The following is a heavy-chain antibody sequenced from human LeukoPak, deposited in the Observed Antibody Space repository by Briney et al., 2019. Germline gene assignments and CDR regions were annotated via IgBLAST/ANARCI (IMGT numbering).Heavy chain of an antibody. J-gene: IGHJ4*02. V-gene: IGHV3-7*05. CDR3: AEMVRGVIINY. CDR2: IKQDGSEI. D-gene: IGHD3-10*01. Sequence: GGSLRLSCAASGFTFSSHWVAWLRQAPEKGLEWVANIKQDGSEIYYVDSVKGRFTISRDNAKNSLYLQMNSLRAEDTAVYYCAEMVRGVIINYWGQGTLVTVSS. CDR1: GFTFSSHW.